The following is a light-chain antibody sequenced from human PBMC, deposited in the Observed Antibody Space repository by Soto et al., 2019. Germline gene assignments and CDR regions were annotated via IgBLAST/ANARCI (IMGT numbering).Light chain of an antibody. J-gene: IGKJ1*01. V-gene: IGKV1-5*01. CDR2: DVS. CDR3: QQYSSFSWT. CDR1: QSIGTW. Sequence: DIQMTQSPSTLSASVGDRVTITCRASQSIGTWVAWYQQKPGEAPKFLIYDVSTLDSGVPSRFGGSGSGTEFTLTISGLQPDDFATYYCQQYSSFSWTFGQGTKV.